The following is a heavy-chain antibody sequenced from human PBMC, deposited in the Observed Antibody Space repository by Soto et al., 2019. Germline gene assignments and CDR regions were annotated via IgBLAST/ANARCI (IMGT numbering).Heavy chain of an antibody. CDR1: GGSFSGYY. CDR2: INHSGST. J-gene: IGHJ4*02. D-gene: IGHD6-13*01. V-gene: IGHV4-34*01. CDR3: ARQFKGIAMRDY. Sequence: QVQLQQWGAGLLKPSETLSLTCGAYGGSFSGYYWSWIRQPPGKGLEWIGEINHSGSTNYNNPSLKSRVTISVDTSKNQFSLKLSSVTAADTAVYYCARQFKGIAMRDYWGQGTLVTVSS.